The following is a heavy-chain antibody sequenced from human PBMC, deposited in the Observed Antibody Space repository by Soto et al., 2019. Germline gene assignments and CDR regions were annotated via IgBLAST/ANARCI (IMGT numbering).Heavy chain of an antibody. V-gene: IGHV4-59*08. J-gene: IGHJ4*02. Sequence: SETLSLTCTVSGGSISNYYWSWIRQPPGKGLEWIGYIYYSGSTNYNPSLRSRVTISVDTSKNHISLKLSSVTAADTAVYYCVRSGYCSGVGCLVRGYFDPWGQGTLVTVSS. CDR1: GGSISNYY. CDR3: VRSGYCSGVGCLVRGYFDP. D-gene: IGHD2-15*01. CDR2: IYYSGST.